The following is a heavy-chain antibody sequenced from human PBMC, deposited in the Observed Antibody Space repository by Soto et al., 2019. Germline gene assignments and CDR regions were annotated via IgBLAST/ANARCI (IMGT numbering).Heavy chain of an antibody. J-gene: IGHJ6*02. D-gene: IGHD2-2*01. CDR2: IIPILGTA. Sequence: ASVKVSCKASGGTFSSYAISWVRQAPGQGLEWMGGIIPILGTANYAQKFQGRVTITADESTRTPKMERRSLGSENTAVYYCARAPYCSSTSCCAIPYSYYGMAVWGQGTTVTVSS. V-gene: IGHV1-69*13. CDR1: GGTFSSYA. CDR3: ARAPYCSSTSCCAIPYSYYGMAV.